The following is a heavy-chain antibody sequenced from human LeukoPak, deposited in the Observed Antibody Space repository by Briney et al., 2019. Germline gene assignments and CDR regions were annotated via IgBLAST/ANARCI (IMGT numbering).Heavy chain of an antibody. D-gene: IGHD6-13*01. J-gene: IGHJ4*02. CDR3: ARVSGSSWYIPYYFDY. Sequence: PSETLSLTCTVSGGSISSSSYYWGWIRQPPGKGLEWIGSIYYSGSTYYNPSLKSRVTISVDTSKNQFSLKLSSVTAADTAVYYCARVSGSSWYIPYYFDYWGQGTLVTASS. V-gene: IGHV4-39*07. CDR1: GGSISSSSYY. CDR2: IYYSGST.